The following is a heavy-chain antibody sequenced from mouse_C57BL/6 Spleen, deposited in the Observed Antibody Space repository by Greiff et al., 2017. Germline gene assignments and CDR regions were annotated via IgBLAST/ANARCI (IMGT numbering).Heavy chain of an antibody. J-gene: IGHJ2*01. CDR2: IRNKANGYTS. CDR1: GFTFTDYY. CDR3: ARSTYYSNYVYYFDY. V-gene: IGHV7-3*01. Sequence: EVQVVESGGGLVQPGGSLSLSCAASGFTFTDYYMSWVRQPPGKALEWLGFIRNKANGYTSEYSASVKGRFTISRDNSQSILYLQMNALRAEDSATYYCARSTYYSNYVYYFDYWGQGTTLTVSS. D-gene: IGHD2-5*01.